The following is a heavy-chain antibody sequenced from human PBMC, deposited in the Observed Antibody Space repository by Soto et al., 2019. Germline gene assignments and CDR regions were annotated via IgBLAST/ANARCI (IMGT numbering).Heavy chain of an antibody. Sequence: EVQLVASGGVLVKPGETLRHSCAGAGLSFSDVKMTWVRQLPGKGLEWVGRIQTKTGGGTADYPAAVRGRFTISRDDSKITLYLQLNSLKTEDTAVYYCATDYGWAFQIWGQGTTVTVSS. V-gene: IGHV3-15*01. D-gene: IGHD4-17*01. CDR2: IQTKTGGGTA. CDR3: ATDYGWAFQI. CDR1: GLSFSDVK. J-gene: IGHJ3*02.